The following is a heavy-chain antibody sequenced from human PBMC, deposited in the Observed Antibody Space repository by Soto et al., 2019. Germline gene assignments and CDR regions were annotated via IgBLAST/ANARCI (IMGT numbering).Heavy chain of an antibody. CDR3: ARPLDSSGL. D-gene: IGHD3-22*01. Sequence: ASVKVSCKASGYTFTSYGISWVRQAPGQGLEWMGWISAYNGNTNYAQKFQGRVTITRDTSASTVYMELSSLRSEDTAVYYCARPLDSSGLWGQGTLVTVSS. J-gene: IGHJ4*02. CDR1: GYTFTSYG. CDR2: ISAYNGNT. V-gene: IGHV1-18*01.